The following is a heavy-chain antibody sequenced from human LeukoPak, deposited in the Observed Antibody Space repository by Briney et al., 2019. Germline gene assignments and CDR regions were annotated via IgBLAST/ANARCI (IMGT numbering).Heavy chain of an antibody. CDR1: GYTFTSYG. Sequence: ASVTVSCKASGYTFTSYGISWVRQAPGQGLEWMGWISAYNGNTNYAQKLQGRVTMTTDTSTSTAYLELRSLRSDDTAVYYCARGAGRIAVAGTWFDPWGQGTLVTVSS. D-gene: IGHD6-19*01. J-gene: IGHJ5*02. CDR3: ARGAGRIAVAGTWFDP. V-gene: IGHV1-18*01. CDR2: ISAYNGNT.